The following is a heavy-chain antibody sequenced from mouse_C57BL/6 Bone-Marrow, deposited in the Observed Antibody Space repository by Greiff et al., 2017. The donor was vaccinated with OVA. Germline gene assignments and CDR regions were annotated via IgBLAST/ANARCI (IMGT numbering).Heavy chain of an antibody. Sequence: EVQLQESGPGLVKPSQSLSLTCSVTGYSITSGYYWNWIRQFPGNKLEWMGYISYDGSNNYNPSLKNRISITRDTSKNQFFLKLNSVTTEDTATYYCARGGTTVVAEYFDVWGTGTTVTVSS. CDR1: GYSITSGYY. V-gene: IGHV3-6*01. CDR2: ISYDGSN. CDR3: ARGGTTVVAEYFDV. J-gene: IGHJ1*03. D-gene: IGHD1-1*01.